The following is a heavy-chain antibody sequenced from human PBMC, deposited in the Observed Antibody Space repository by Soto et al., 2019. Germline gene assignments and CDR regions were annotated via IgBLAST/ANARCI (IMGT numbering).Heavy chain of an antibody. CDR2: ISGSGGST. Sequence: EVQLLESGGGLVQPGGSLRLSCAASGFTFSSYAMSWVRQAPGKGLEWVSAISGSGGSTYYADSVKGRFTISRDNSKNTLYLQMNSLRAEDTAVYYCAHPAAMSPTTYYYYYMDVWGKGTTVTVSS. V-gene: IGHV3-23*01. CDR3: AHPAAMSPTTYYYYYMDV. CDR1: GFTFSSYA. J-gene: IGHJ6*03. D-gene: IGHD2-2*01.